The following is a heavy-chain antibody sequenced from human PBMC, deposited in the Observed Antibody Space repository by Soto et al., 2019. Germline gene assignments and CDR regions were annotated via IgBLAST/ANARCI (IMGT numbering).Heavy chain of an antibody. Sequence: PGGSLRLSCAASGFTFSTYAMSWVRQAPGKGLEWVSAISGSGGDTYYADSVKGRFTISRDSSKNTLYLQMNSLRAEDTAVYYYAKVPWTTVTTYAFDIWGQGTMVTVSS. CDR2: ISGSGGDT. CDR3: AKVPWTTVTTYAFDI. D-gene: IGHD4-17*01. V-gene: IGHV3-23*01. CDR1: GFTFSTYA. J-gene: IGHJ3*02.